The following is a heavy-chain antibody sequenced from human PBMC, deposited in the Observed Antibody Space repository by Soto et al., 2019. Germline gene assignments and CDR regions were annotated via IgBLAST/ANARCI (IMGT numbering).Heavy chain of an antibody. D-gene: IGHD2-2*02. CDR2: MNPNSGNT. CDR3: ARGLGYCSSTSCYIRFYYMEV. V-gene: IGHV1-8*01. CDR1: GYTFTSYD. Sequence: ASVKVSCKASGYTFTSYDINWVRQATGQGLEWMGWMNPNSGNTGYAQKFQGRVTMTRNTSISTAYMELSSLRSEDTAVYYCARGLGYCSSTSCYIRFYYMEVWGKGTTVTVSS. J-gene: IGHJ6*03.